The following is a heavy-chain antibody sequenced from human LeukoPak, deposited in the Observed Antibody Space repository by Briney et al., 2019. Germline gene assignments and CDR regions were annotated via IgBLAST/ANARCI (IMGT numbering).Heavy chain of an antibody. D-gene: IGHD5-18*01. CDR1: GFTFSSYS. J-gene: IGHJ4*02. CDR2: IGSSSEYV. CDR3: ARVGGYTYGYAFDY. V-gene: IGHV3-21*01. Sequence: PGGSLRLSCAASGFTFSSYSMNWVRQAPGKGLEWVSSIGSSSEYVYYADSVKGRFTISRDNPKNSLYLQMNRLRAEDTALYYCARVGGYTYGYAFDYWGQGTLVTVSS.